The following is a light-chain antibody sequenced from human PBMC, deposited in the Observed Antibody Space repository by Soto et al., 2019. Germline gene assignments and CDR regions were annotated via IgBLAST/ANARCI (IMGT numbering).Light chain of an antibody. J-gene: IGLJ2*01. CDR1: SSDVGDFKY. CDR3: SSYTKRTSLV. Sequence: QSVLTRPASVSGSPGQSITISCTGTSSDVGDFKYVSWYQQYPGKAPKLMIYEVSNRPSGVSNRFSGSKSGNTASLTISGLQAEDEADYHCSSYTKRTSLVFGGGTKVTVL. V-gene: IGLV2-14*01. CDR2: EVS.